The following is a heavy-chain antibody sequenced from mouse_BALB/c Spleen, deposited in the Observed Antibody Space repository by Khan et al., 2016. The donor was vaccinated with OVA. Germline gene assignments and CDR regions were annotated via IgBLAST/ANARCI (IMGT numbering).Heavy chain of an antibody. Sequence: MQLEESGGGLVQPGGSLKLSCAASGFTFSSYGMSWVRQTPDKRLELVATINSNGGSTYYPDSVKGRFTISRDNAKNTLYLQMSSLKSEDTAMYYCARMARTINWGQGTTLIVSS. CDR1: GFTFSSYG. CDR2: INSNGGST. J-gene: IGHJ2*01. V-gene: IGHV5-6-3*01. CDR3: ARMARTIN.